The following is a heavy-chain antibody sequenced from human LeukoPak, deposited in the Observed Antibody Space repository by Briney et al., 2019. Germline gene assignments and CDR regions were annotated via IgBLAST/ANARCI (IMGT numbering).Heavy chain of an antibody. D-gene: IGHD6-19*01. Sequence: ASVKVSCKASGYTFTDYYMHWVRQAPGQGLEWIGWINPNSGGTNYAQKFQGRVTMPRDTSISTAHMELSRLRSDDTAVYYCARGIAVAGATEYFQHWGQGTLVTVSS. CDR2: INPNSGGT. CDR3: ARGIAVAGATEYFQH. CDR1: GYTFTDYY. J-gene: IGHJ1*01. V-gene: IGHV1-2*02.